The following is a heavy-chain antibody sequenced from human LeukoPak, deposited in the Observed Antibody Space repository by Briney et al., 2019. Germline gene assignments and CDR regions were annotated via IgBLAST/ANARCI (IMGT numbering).Heavy chain of an antibody. D-gene: IGHD5-18*01. CDR2: IYPGDSDT. Sequence: GESLKISCKGSGYSFTSYWIGRVRQMPGKGLEWMGIIYPGDSDTRYSPSFQGQVPLSADKPISTAYLQWSSLKASDTAMYYCARPATAMVPYYFDYWGQGTLVTVSS. V-gene: IGHV5-51*01. J-gene: IGHJ4*02. CDR1: GYSFTSYW. CDR3: ARPATAMVPYYFDY.